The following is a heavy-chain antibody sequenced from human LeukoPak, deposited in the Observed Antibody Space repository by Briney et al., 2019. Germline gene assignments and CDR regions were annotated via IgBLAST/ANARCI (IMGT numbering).Heavy chain of an antibody. D-gene: IGHD6-13*01. J-gene: IGHJ4*02. V-gene: IGHV1-2*02. CDR3: SVSAEAAGRFDY. CDR1: XXTXTDXY. Sequence: ASVKVSCKASXXTXTDXYMXXXRXXXXXXXXXMXWINPNSGDTNXAQKFQGRVTMTRDTSINTAYMELSRLRSDDTAVYSCSVSAEAAGRFDYWGQGTLVTVSS. CDR2: INPNSGDT.